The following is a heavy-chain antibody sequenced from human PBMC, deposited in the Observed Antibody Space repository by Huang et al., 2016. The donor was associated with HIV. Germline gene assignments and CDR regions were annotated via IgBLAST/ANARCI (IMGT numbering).Heavy chain of an antibody. CDR2: MSDSSGTK. J-gene: IGHJ4*02. D-gene: IGHD6-19*01. V-gene: IGHV3-48*02. CDR1: GFAFSSHS. CDR3: AREVSGWFRGAFDY. Sequence: EVQLVESGGGLVQPGGSLRLSCAASGFAFSSHSFNWVRQAPGKGLEWLSYMSDSSGTKYYADSVKGRFSISRDNARNSLYLQMNSLRDADTAVYFCAREVSGWFRGAFDYWGQGALVTVSS.